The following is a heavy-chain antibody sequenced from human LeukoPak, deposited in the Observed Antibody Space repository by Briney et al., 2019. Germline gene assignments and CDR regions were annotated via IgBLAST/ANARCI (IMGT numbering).Heavy chain of an antibody. CDR2: ISYDGSTK. J-gene: IGHJ6*02. CDR3: AKDVRTVTTIYYYGMHV. CDR1: GFTFSNYG. Sequence: GRSLRLSCAASGFTFSNYGMHWVRQAPGKGLEWVAVISYDGSTKYYADFVKGRFTISRDNSKDTLYLQMNSLRAEDTAVYYCAKDVRTVTTIYYYGMHVWGQGTTVTVSS. D-gene: IGHD4-17*01. V-gene: IGHV3-30*18.